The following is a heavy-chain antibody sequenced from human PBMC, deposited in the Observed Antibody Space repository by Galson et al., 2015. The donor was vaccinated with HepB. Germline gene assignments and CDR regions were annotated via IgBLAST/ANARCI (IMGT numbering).Heavy chain of an antibody. V-gene: IGHV4-31*03. CDR1: GGSISSGGYY. CDR3: ARVRLTYYYDSSGYSHPFDP. J-gene: IGHJ5*02. CDR2: IYYSGST. D-gene: IGHD3-22*01. Sequence: TLSLTCTVSGGSISSGGYYWSWIRQHPGKGLEWIGYIYYSGSTYYNPSLKSRVTISVDTSKNQFSLKLSSVTAADTAVYYCARVRLTYYYDSSGYSHPFDPWGQGTLVTVSS.